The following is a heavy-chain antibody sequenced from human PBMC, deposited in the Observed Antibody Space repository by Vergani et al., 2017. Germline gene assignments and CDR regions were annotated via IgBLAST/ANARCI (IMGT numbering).Heavy chain of an antibody. J-gene: IGHJ3*02. CDR3: ARSIAVAGGSRYAFDI. CDR1: GYTFTSYG. V-gene: IGHV1-18*01. CDR2: ISAYNGNT. D-gene: IGHD6-19*01. Sequence: QVQLVQSGAEVKKPGASVKVSCKASGYTFTSYGISWVRQAPGQGLEWMGWISAYNGNTNYAQKPQGRVTMTRDTSISTAYMELSRLRSDDTAVYYCARSIAVAGGSRYAFDIWGQGTMVTVSS.